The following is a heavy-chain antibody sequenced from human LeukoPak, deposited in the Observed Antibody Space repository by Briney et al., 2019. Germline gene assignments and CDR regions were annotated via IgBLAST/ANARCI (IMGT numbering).Heavy chain of an antibody. V-gene: IGHV1-24*01. CDR1: GYTLTELS. CDR3: ATAGRAPFCSGGSCYSADY. Sequence: ASVKVSCKVSGYTLTELSMHWVRQAPGKGLEWMGGFDPEDGETIYAQKFQGRVTMTEDTSTDTAYMELSSLRSEDTAVYYCATAGRAPFCSGGSCYSADYWGQGTLVTVSS. J-gene: IGHJ4*02. CDR2: FDPEDGET. D-gene: IGHD2-15*01.